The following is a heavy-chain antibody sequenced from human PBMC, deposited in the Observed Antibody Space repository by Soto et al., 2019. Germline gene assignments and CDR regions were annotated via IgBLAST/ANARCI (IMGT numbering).Heavy chain of an antibody. Sequence: QITLKESGPTLVKPTQTLTLTCTFSGFSLSTSGVGVGWIRQPPGKALEWLALIYWNDDKRYSPSLKSRLTITKDTSKNQVVLTMTNMDPVDTATYYCAHSPTTRSGGRFGVSDFDYWGQGTLVTVSS. V-gene: IGHV2-5*01. CDR2: IYWNDDK. CDR3: AHSPTTRSGGRFGVSDFDY. CDR1: GFSLSTSGVG. D-gene: IGHD2-15*01. J-gene: IGHJ4*02.